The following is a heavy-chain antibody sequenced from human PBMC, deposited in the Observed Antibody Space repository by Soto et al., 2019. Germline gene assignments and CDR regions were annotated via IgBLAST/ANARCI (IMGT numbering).Heavy chain of an antibody. J-gene: IGHJ3*01. CDR3: ARDRYSSSLFDF. V-gene: IGHV3-7*03. D-gene: IGHD6-13*01. CDR2: IKSDGSDK. Sequence: EVQLMESGGGLVQPGGSLTLSCAASGFTFSNYWMSWVRQAPGMGLEWVANIKSDGSDKYYVDSVKGRFTISRDNTKISLSLQMNSLRAEDTAVYYCARDRYSSSLFDFWGQGTMVTVSS. CDR1: GFTFSNYW.